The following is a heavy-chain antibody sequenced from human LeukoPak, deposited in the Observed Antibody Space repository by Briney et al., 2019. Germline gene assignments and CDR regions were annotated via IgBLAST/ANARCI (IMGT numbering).Heavy chain of an antibody. CDR3: AKDSGTIPSYYYYMDV. Sequence: GGSLRLSCAASGFTFDDYAMHWVRQAPGKGLEWVSGISWNSGSIGYADSVKGRFTISRDNAKNSLYLQMNSLRAEDTALYYCAKDSGTIPSYYYYMDVWGKGTTVTVSS. D-gene: IGHD1-14*01. V-gene: IGHV3-9*01. CDR2: ISWNSGSI. J-gene: IGHJ6*03. CDR1: GFTFDDYA.